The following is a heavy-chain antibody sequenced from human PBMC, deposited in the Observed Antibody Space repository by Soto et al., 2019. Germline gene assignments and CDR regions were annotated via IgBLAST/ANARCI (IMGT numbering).Heavy chain of an antibody. Sequence: QVQLVQSGAEVKKPGSSVKVSCKASGDTFSNHTISWVRQAHGQGLEWMARIIPMLGVANYAQKFQGRVTITADKSTTTAYMELSSLRSADTTVYCCARVAEMGTVPMGDYYYMEVCGKGTTVTVSS. CDR1: GDTFSNHT. CDR3: ARVAEMGTVPMGDYYYMEV. V-gene: IGHV1-69*04. D-gene: IGHD4-17*01. CDR2: IIPMLGVA. J-gene: IGHJ6*03.